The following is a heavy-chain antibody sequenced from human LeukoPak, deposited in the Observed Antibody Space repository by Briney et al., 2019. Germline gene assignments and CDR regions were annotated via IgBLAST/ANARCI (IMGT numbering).Heavy chain of an antibody. J-gene: IGHJ5*02. V-gene: IGHV4-59*12. CDR2: IYYSGTT. CDR3: ARSIAAAGTPDNWFDP. D-gene: IGHD6-13*01. CDR1: GGSIGSYY. Sequence: PSEALSLTCAVSGGSIGSYYWSWLRQPPGRGLEWIGYIYYSGTTNYNPSLKSRVTISVDTSKNQFSLKLSSVTAADTAVYYCARSIAAAGTPDNWFDPWGQGTLVTVSS.